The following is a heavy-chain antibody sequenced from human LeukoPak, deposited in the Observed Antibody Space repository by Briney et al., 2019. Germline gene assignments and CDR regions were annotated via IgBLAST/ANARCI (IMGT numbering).Heavy chain of an antibody. J-gene: IGHJ4*02. Sequence: SVKVSCKASGGTXSSYAISGVRQAPGQGLEWMGRIIPILGIANYAQKFQGRVTITADKSTSTAYMELSSLRSEDTAVYYCARYDSSGFDHWGQGTLVTVSS. CDR1: GGTXSSYA. CDR3: ARYDSSGFDH. V-gene: IGHV1-69*04. CDR2: IIPILGIA. D-gene: IGHD3-22*01.